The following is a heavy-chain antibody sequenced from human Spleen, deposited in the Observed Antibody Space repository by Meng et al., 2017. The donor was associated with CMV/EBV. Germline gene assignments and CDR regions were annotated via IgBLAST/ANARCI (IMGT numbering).Heavy chain of an antibody. J-gene: IGHJ6*02. CDR2: IIPIFGIA. CDR1: GGTSGSYS. D-gene: IGHD2-2*01. V-gene: IGHV1-69*02. CDR3: ARGGGHCSSTSCFASSGYYYGMDV. Sequence: SVKVSCKASGGTSGSYSISWVRQAPGQGLEWLGRIIPIFGIAKYAQNFEGRVTMTRDTSTSTVYMELSSLRSEDTAVYYCARGGGHCSSTSCFASSGYYYGMDVWGQGTTVTVSS.